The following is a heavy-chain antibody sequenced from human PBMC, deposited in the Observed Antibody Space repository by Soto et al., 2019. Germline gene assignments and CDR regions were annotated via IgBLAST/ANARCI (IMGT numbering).Heavy chain of an antibody. CDR3: ASTSIAARRGWFDP. D-gene: IGHD6-6*01. CDR1: GDSVSSNSAA. V-gene: IGHV6-1*01. CDR2: TYYRSKWYN. Sequence: SQTLSLTCVLSGDSVSSNSAAWNWIRQSPSRGLEWLGRTYYRSKWYNDYAVSVKSRITINPDTSKNQFSLKLSSVTAADTAVYYCASTSIAARRGWFDPWGQGTLVTVSS. J-gene: IGHJ5*02.